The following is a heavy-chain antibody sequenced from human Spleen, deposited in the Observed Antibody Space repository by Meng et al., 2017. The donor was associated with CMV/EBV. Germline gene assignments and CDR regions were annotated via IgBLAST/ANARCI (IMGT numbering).Heavy chain of an antibody. V-gene: IGHV3-33*06. CDR2: IWHDGINK. CDR1: GFSFSSYG. J-gene: IGHJ6*02. D-gene: IGHD6-19*01. Sequence: GESLKISCAASGFSFSSYGTHWVRQAPGKGLEWVAGIWHDGINKYYAQSVKGRFTISRDNSKNTLYLQMNSLRAEDSAVYYCAKDRGAVAGPNLFYYYGTDVWGQGTTVTVSS. CDR3: AKDRGAVAGPNLFYYYGTDV.